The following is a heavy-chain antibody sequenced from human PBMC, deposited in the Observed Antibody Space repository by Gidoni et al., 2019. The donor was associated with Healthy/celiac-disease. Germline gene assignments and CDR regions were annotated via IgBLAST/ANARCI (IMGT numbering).Heavy chain of an antibody. D-gene: IGHD6-19*01. Sequence: QVQLQQWGAGLLKPSETLSLTCSVDGGSFSGYYWSWIRQPPGKGLEWIGEINNSGSTNYNPSLKSRVTISVDTSKNQFSLKLSSVTAADTAVYYCARARGPGSGWYGYWGQGTLVTVSS. J-gene: IGHJ4*02. V-gene: IGHV4-34*01. CDR1: GGSFSGYY. CDR3: ARARGPGSGWYGY. CDR2: INNSGST.